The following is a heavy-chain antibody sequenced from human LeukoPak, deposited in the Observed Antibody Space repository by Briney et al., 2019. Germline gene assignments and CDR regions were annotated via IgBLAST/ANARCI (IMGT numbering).Heavy chain of an antibody. CDR3: ARAIIAVAGTLFDY. D-gene: IGHD6-19*01. Sequence: ASVKVSCKASGGTFSSYAISWVRQAPGQGLEWMGWISAYNGNTNYAQKLQGRVTMTTDTSTSTAYTELRSLRSDDTAVYYCARAIIAVAGTLFDYWGQGTPVTVSS. CDR1: GGTFSSYA. V-gene: IGHV1-18*01. CDR2: ISAYNGNT. J-gene: IGHJ4*02.